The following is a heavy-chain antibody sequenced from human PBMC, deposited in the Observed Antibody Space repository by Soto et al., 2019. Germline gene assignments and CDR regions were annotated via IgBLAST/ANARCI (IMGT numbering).Heavy chain of an antibody. D-gene: IGHD3-3*01. V-gene: IGHV1-18*01. Sequence: ASVKVSCKASGYTFTSYGISWVRQAPGQGLKWMGWISAYNGNTNYAQKLQGRVTMTTDTSTSTAYMELRSLRSDDTAVYYCARDKIYDSGSGSNPIVYWGQATLVSVS. CDR2: ISAYNGNT. J-gene: IGHJ4*02. CDR1: GYTFTSYG. CDR3: ARDKIYDSGSGSNPIVY.